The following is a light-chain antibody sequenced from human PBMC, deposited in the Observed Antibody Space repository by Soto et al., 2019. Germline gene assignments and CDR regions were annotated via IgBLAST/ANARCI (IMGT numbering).Light chain of an antibody. V-gene: IGKV1-5*01. Sequence: DIQMTQSPSTLSASVGDRVTITCRASQSISSWLAWYQHKPGKAPKLLIYDASSLECGVPSRFSGSGSGTEFTLTIISLQPDDFAPYYCQQYNSYSTVGQGTKVDSK. J-gene: IGKJ1*01. CDR2: DAS. CDR3: QQYNSYST. CDR1: QSISSW.